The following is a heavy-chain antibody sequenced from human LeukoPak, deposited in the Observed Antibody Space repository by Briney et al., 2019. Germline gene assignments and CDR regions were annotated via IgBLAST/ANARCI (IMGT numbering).Heavy chain of an antibody. Sequence: ETLSLTCTVSGGSISSSSYYWGWVRQAPGKGLEWVANIKQDGSEKYYVDSVKGRFTISRDNAKNSLYLQMNSLRAEDTAVYYCARDHDQVYDSSGYYPYYYYYYYMDVWGKGTTVTISS. J-gene: IGHJ6*03. D-gene: IGHD3-22*01. V-gene: IGHV3-7*01. CDR3: ARDHDQVYDSSGYYPYYYYYYYMDV. CDR1: GGSISSSSYY. CDR2: IKQDGSEK.